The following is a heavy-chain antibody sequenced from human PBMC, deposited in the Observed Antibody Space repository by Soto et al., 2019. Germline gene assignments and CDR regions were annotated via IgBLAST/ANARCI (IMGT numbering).Heavy chain of an antibody. CDR2: IYSGGST. J-gene: IGHJ4*02. CDR3: ARIYGDYGEYYFDY. Sequence: GGSLRLSCAASGFTVSSNYMSWVRQAPGKGLEWVSVIYSGGSTYYADSVKGRFTISRDNSKNTLYLQMNSLRAEDTAVYYCARIYGDYGEYYFDYWGQGTLVTVSS. V-gene: IGHV3-66*01. D-gene: IGHD4-17*01. CDR1: GFTVSSNY.